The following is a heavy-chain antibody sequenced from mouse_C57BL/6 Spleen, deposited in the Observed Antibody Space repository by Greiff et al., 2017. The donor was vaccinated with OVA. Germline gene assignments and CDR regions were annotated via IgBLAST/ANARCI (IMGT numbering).Heavy chain of an antibody. D-gene: IGHD2-4*01. CDR2: IWTGGGT. CDR3: ARAYDYDGYFDV. V-gene: IGHV2-9-1*01. Sequence: VLLVESGPGLVAPSQSLSITCTVSGFSFTSSAISWVRQPPGKGLEWLGVIWTGGGTNYNSALKSRLGISKDNSKSQVFLKMISLQTDDTARYDCARAYDYDGYFDVWGTGTTVTVSS. CDR1: GFSFTSSA. J-gene: IGHJ1*03.